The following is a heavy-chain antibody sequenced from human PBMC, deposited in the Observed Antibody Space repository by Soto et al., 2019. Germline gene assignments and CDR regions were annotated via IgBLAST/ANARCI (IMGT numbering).Heavy chain of an antibody. D-gene: IGHD5-12*01. CDR3: APRDPGNSVEY. V-gene: IGHV4-4*02. CDR2: IYRTGTT. J-gene: IGHJ4*02. CDR1: GGSFTSNNW. Sequence: PSETLSLTCAVSGGSFTSNNWWSCVRQPPGQGLECVGEIYRTGTTNYNPSPNRRATTLVDKSEKQFSQKVTSLTAADTACYYCAPRDPGNSVEYWGQGTLVTVSS.